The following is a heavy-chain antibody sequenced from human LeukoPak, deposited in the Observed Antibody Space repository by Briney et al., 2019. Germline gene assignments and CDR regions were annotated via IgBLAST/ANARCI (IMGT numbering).Heavy chain of an antibody. D-gene: IGHD3-10*01. CDR1: GASIRNYY. CDR2: IYHSGST. V-gene: IGHV4-59*08. J-gene: IGHJ2*01. Sequence: PSETLSLTCTVSGASIRNYYWSWIRQPPGKGLEWIGYIYHSGSTNYNPSLESRVTISVDTSKNQFSLKLSSVTAADTAVYYCARHGDYYYYGSGSYLPYWYFDLWGRGTLVTVSS. CDR3: ARHGDYYYYGSGSYLPYWYFDL.